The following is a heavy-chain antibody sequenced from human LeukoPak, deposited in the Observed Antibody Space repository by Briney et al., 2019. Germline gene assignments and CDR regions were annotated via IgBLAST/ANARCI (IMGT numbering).Heavy chain of an antibody. CDR3: ARGTWGENDFWSGEPINWFDP. CDR2: ISYSGST. Sequence: PSETLSLTCTVSGASISSYYWTWIRQPPGQGLECIGYISYSGSTKYNPSLRSRATISVDTFKNHFSLKLTPVTAADSAVYFCARGTWGENDFWSGEPINWFDPWGQGSLVTVS. J-gene: IGHJ5*02. CDR1: GASISSYY. V-gene: IGHV4-59*01. D-gene: IGHD3-3*01.